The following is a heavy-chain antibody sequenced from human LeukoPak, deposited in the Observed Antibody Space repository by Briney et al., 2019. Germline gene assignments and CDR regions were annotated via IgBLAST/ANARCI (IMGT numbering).Heavy chain of an antibody. J-gene: IGHJ6*03. Sequence: GGSLRLSCAASGFTFSSYSMNWVRQAPGKGLEWVSYISSSSTIYYADSVKGRFTISRDNAKNSLYLQMNSLRAEDTAVYYCATDRLTYYYMDVWGKGTTVTVSS. V-gene: IGHV3-48*01. CDR2: ISSSSTI. D-gene: IGHD2-15*01. CDR1: GFTFSSYS. CDR3: ATDRLTYYYMDV.